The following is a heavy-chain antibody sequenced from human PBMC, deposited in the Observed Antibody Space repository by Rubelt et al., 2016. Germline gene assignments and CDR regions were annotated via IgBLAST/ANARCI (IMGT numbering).Heavy chain of an antibody. Sequence: QVQLVQSGAEVKKPGASVKVSCKASGYTFTSYGISWVRQAPGQGLEWMGWISAYNGTPTYAPKLQGRVTMTTDSSTSTAYMELSRLGSDDTAVYYCARARGVVDYWGQGTLVTVSS. D-gene: IGHD3-10*01. CDR2: ISAYNGTP. CDR1: GYTFTSYG. V-gene: IGHV1-18*01. CDR3: ARARGVVDY. J-gene: IGHJ4*02.